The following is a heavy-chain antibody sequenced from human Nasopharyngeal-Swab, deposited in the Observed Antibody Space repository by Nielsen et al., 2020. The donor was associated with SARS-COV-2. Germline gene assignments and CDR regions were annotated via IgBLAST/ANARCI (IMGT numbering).Heavy chain of an antibody. CDR3: AKARLLYFGERDAYDF. J-gene: IGHJ3*01. CDR2: ISYHGSNK. V-gene: IGHV3-30*18. D-gene: IGHD3-10*01. Sequence: GGSLRLSCAASGFSFSNYCMHWVRQAPGKGLEWVATISYHGSNKYYADSVEGRFTISSNNSDNTLFLQMNSLRAEDTAVYYCAKARLLYFGERDAYDFWGQGTMVTVSS. CDR1: GFSFSNYC.